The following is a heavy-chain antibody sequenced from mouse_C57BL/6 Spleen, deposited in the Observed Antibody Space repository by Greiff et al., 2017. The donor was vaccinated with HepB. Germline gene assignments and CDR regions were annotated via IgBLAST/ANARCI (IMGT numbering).Heavy chain of an antibody. CDR1: GYTFTDYE. J-gene: IGHJ2*01. D-gene: IGHD2-1*01. V-gene: IGHV1-15*01. CDR3: TGAYGNLYYFDY. CDR2: IDPETGGT. Sequence: QVQLQQSGAELVRPGASVTLSCKASGYTFTDYEMHWVKQTPVHGLEWIGAIDPETGGTAYNQKFKGKAILTADKSSSTAYMELRSLTSEDSAVYYCTGAYGNLYYFDYWGQGTTLTVSS.